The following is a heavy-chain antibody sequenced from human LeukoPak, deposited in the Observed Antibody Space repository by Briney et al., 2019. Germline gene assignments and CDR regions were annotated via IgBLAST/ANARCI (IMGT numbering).Heavy chain of an antibody. Sequence: SETLSLTCTVSGFSISSGYYWGWIRQPPGKGLEWIGSISHSGSTYYIPSLKSRVTISVDTSKNQFSLKLSSVTAADTAVYYCARGHYDSSGYYFDYWGQGTLVTVSS. V-gene: IGHV4-38-2*02. CDR1: GFSISSGYY. J-gene: IGHJ4*02. D-gene: IGHD3-22*01. CDR3: ARGHYDSSGYYFDY. CDR2: ISHSGST.